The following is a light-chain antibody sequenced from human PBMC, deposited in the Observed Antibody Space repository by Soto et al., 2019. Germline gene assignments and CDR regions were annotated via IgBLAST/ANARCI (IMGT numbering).Light chain of an antibody. CDR3: SSYTSSSTSRV. Sequence: QSALTQPASVSGSPGQSITISCTGTSSDVGGYNYVSWYQQHPGKAPKLMIYEVSSRPSGVSNRFSGPKSGNTASLTISGLQAEDEADYYCSSYTSSSTSRVFGGGTKVTVL. J-gene: IGLJ3*02. V-gene: IGLV2-14*01. CDR2: EVS. CDR1: SSDVGGYNY.